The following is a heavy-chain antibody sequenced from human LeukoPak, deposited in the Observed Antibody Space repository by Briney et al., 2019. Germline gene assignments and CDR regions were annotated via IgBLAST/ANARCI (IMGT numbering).Heavy chain of an antibody. CDR3: AKVKVVGYSTFDY. V-gene: IGHV3-33*03. CDR2: IWYGGSNK. CDR1: GFTFSSYG. Sequence: GGSLRLSCAASGFTFSSYGMHWVRQAPGKGLEWVAVIWYGGSNKYYADSVKGRFTISRDNSRDTLYPQMNSLTAEDTAVYYCAKVKVVGYSTFDYWGQGTLVTVSP. D-gene: IGHD3-22*01. J-gene: IGHJ4*02.